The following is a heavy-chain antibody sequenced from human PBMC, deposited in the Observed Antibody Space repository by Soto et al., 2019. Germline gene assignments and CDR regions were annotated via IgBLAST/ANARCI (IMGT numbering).Heavy chain of an antibody. J-gene: IGHJ6*02. Sequence: VASVKVSCKASGYTFTSYYIHWVRQAPGQGLEWMGIFNPTGDAASYAQKLQGRVTMTRDTSTGTAYMELGSLRSEDTAVYYCARGGRIVDTGIGYYYYHAMDVWGQGTTVTVSS. D-gene: IGHD5-18*01. CDR1: GYTFTSYY. V-gene: IGHV1-46*01. CDR2: FNPTGDAA. CDR3: ARGGRIVDTGIGYYYYHAMDV.